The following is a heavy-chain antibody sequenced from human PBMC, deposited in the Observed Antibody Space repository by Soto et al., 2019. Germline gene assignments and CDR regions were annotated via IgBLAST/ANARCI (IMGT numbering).Heavy chain of an antibody. Sequence: SETLSLTCTVSGDSISGSFYYWGWIRQPPGKGLEWIGTIHYGGSTYYNPSLKSRVTISVDTSKNQFSLKLSSVTAADTAVYYCATLGTSGSYPKYWGQGTLVTVSS. CDR1: GDSISGSFYY. CDR3: ATLGTSGSYPKY. D-gene: IGHD3-10*01. CDR2: IHYGGST. V-gene: IGHV4-39*01. J-gene: IGHJ4*02.